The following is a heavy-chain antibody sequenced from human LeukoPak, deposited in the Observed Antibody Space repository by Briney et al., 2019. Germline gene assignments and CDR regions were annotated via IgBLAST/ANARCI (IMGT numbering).Heavy chain of an antibody. CDR1: GFTFSGSA. J-gene: IGHJ6*04. CDR2: IRSKGNRYAK. D-gene: IGHD5-18*01. Sequence: GGSLTLSCAASGFTFSGSAMHGVGQASGKGVEGVGRIRSKGNRYAKAYAASVRGRFTISRDDSKNTAYLQMYSLKSEDTAVYYCTSRYSYGFGMEVWGKGTTVTVSS. V-gene: IGHV3-73*01. CDR3: TSRYSYGFGMEV.